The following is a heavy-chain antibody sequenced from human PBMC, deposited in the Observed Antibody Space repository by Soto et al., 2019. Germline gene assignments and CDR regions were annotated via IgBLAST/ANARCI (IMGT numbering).Heavy chain of an antibody. Sequence: SETLSLTCAVYGGSFSGYYWSWIRQPPGKGLEWIGEINHSGSTNYNPSLKSRVTISVDTPKNQFSLKLSSVTAADTAVYYCARHQLLYGSGFDYFDYWGQGTLVTVSS. CDR1: GGSFSGYY. D-gene: IGHD3-10*01. CDR2: INHSGST. CDR3: ARHQLLYGSGFDYFDY. J-gene: IGHJ4*02. V-gene: IGHV4-34*01.